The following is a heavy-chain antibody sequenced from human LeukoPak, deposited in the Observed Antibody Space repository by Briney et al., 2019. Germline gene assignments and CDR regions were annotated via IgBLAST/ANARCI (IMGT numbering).Heavy chain of an antibody. CDR3: AKGHHLSSGFDY. CDR2: MSYGGSNK. V-gene: IGHV3-30*18. J-gene: IGHJ4*02. CDR1: GFTFSSYG. D-gene: IGHD6-19*01. Sequence: GGSLRLSCAASGFTFSSYGMHWVRQAPGKGLEWVAVMSYGGSNKYYADSVKGRFTISRDNSKNTLYLQMNSLRAEDTAVYYCAKGHHLSSGFDYWGQGTLVTVSS.